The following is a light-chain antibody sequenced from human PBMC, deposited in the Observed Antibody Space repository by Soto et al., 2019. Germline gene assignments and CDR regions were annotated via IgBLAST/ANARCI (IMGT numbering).Light chain of an antibody. CDR3: KSYNDWPFV. Sequence: EIVLTQSPATLSASPGESVSLSCRASESLFGFLAWYQQKRGQAPRLLIYGVSTKATGGPARFSGSWSAADFTLTISSVQSDDSAVYYCKSYNDWPFVVGQGTKLEI. CDR2: GVS. CDR1: ESLFGF. V-gene: IGKV3-15*01. J-gene: IGKJ2*01.